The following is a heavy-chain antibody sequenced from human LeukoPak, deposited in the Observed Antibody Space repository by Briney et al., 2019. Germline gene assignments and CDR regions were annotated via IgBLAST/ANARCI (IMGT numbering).Heavy chain of an antibody. D-gene: IGHD3-16*02. Sequence: GGSLRLSCAASGFTFSSYAMSWVRQAPGKGLEWVSAISGSGGSTYYADSVKGRFTISRDNSKNTLHLQMNSLRAEDTAVYYCAKGFGITFGGVIVTPFDYWGQGTLVTVSS. CDR2: ISGSGGST. CDR3: AKGFGITFGGVIVTPFDY. J-gene: IGHJ4*02. V-gene: IGHV3-23*01. CDR1: GFTFSSYA.